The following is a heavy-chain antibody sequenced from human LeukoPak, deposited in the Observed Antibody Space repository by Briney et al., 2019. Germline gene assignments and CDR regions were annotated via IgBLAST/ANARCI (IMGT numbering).Heavy chain of an antibody. D-gene: IGHD2-2*01. CDR1: GYTFTSYD. CDR3: ARVPAAMGYYYYYYMDV. J-gene: IGHJ6*03. V-gene: IGHV1-8*03. Sequence: ASVKVSCKASGYTFTSYDINWVRQATGQGLEWMGWMNPNSGNTGYAQKFQGRVTITRNTSISTAYMELSSLRSEDTAVYYCARVPAAMGYYYYYYMDVWGKGTTVTISS. CDR2: MNPNSGNT.